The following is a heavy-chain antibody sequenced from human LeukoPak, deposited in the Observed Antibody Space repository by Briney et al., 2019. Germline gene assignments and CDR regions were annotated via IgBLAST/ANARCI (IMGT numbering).Heavy chain of an antibody. CDR2: IYHSGST. CDR1: GYSISSGYY. D-gene: IGHD2-2*01. V-gene: IGHV4-38-2*01. CDR3: ARVAGCFLDSSSRSSSSTWMDY. J-gene: IGHJ4*02. Sequence: PSQTMSLTCAVSGYSISSGYYWGWIRQPPGKGRGWISTIYHSGSTYYNPSLKSRVTISVDTSKNQFSLKLSSVTAADAAVYHCARVAGCFLDSSSRSSSSTWMDYWGRGTVVTVSS.